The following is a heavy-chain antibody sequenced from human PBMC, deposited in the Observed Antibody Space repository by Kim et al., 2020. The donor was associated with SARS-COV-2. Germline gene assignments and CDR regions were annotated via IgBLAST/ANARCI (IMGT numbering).Heavy chain of an antibody. J-gene: IGHJ3*02. Sequence: GGSLRLSCAASGFTFSSYSVNWVPQAPGKGLEWVSSISGSSSYIYYADSVKGRFTISRDNAKNSLYLQMNSLRAEDTAVYYCARDRLNTIFGVVIVDAFDIWGQGTMVTVSS. CDR1: GFTFSSYS. D-gene: IGHD3-3*01. CDR3: ARDRLNTIFGVVIVDAFDI. V-gene: IGHV3-21*01. CDR2: ISGSSSYI.